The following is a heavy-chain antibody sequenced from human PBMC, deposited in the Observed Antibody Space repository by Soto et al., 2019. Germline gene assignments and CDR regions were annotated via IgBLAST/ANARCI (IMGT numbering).Heavy chain of an antibody. CDR2: IYHSWTT. D-gene: IGHD6-13*01. V-gene: IGHV4-4*02. CDR3: AFPATADFGD. J-gene: IGHJ4*02. Sequence: PSLTLSLTCAFSGCSISRTNWWTWVRQSPGGGLEWIGEIYHSWTTNYSPSLKSRVNIAVDMSTNHLSLTLISVTAAGTAVYYCAFPATADFGDWGKGLLVTVS. CDR1: GCSISRTNW.